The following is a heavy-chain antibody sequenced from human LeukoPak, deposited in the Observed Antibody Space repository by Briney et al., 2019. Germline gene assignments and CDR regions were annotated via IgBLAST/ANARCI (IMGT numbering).Heavy chain of an antibody. CDR1: GFTFSIYA. CDR3: AKDRPNYYGSNGHYYRRDGDY. Sequence: LAGGSLRLSCAASGFTFSIYAMSWVRQAPGKGLQWVSSITSSGDGTYYADSVKGRFTISRDNSENMLYLKMNSLRVEDTAVYFCAKDRPNYYGSNGHYYRRDGDYWGQGTLVTVSS. V-gene: IGHV3-23*01. J-gene: IGHJ4*02. D-gene: IGHD3-22*01. CDR2: ITSSGDGT.